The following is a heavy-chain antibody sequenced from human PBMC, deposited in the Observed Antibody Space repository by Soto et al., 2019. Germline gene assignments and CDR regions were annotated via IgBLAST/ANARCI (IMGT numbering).Heavy chain of an antibody. CDR3: ARYSSGWYYFDY. Sequence: SETLSLTCTVSGGSFSGYYWSWIRQPPGKGLEWIGYIYYTGSTNYNPSLKSRVTISVDTSKNQFSLKLSSVTAADTAVYYCARYSSGWYYFDYWGQGTLVTVSS. V-gene: IGHV4-59*08. CDR1: GGSFSGYY. CDR2: IYYTGST. J-gene: IGHJ4*02. D-gene: IGHD6-19*01.